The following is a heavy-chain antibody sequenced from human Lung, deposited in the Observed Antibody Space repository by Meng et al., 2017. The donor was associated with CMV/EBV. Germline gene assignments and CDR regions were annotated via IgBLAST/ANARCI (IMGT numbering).Heavy chain of an antibody. J-gene: IGHJ3*02. D-gene: IGHD6-6*01. CDR2: ISTSGSYR. V-gene: IGHV3-21*01. CDR3: ALMAYSSSSGAFDI. CDR1: EITLSSYS. Sequence: ESXKISXAASEITLSSYSMNWVRQAPGKRLEWVSSISTSGSYRYYADSAKGRFTISRDNAKNSLYLQMNSLRVEDTAVYYCALMAYSSSSGAFDIWGRGXMVTVSS.